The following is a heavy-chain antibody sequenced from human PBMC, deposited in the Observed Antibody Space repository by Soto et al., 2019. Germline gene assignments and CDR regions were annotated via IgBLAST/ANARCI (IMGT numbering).Heavy chain of an antibody. CDR3: ARAAAYGDYVWGGYGMDV. CDR1: GRTISSYY. V-gene: IGHV4-59*01. Sequence: PSENLGLTCTASGRTISSYYLSWIRQPPGKGLEWIGYIYYSGSTNYNPSLKSRVTISVDTSKTQFSLKLSSVTAADTAVYYCARAAAYGDYVWGGYGMDVWGQGTTVTVSS. CDR2: IYYSGST. D-gene: IGHD4-17*01. J-gene: IGHJ6*02.